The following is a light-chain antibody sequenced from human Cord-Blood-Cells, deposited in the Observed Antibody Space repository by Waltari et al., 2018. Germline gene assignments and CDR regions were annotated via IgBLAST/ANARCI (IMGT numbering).Light chain of an antibody. CDR3: CSYAGSSTSV. CDR2: EGS. Sequence: QSALTQPASASGSPGQSITISCTGTSSDVGSYNPFSWYQQPPGKAPKLMIYEGSKRPSGVSNRFSGSKSGNTASLTISGLQAEDEADYYCCSYAGSSTSVFGGGTKLTVL. J-gene: IGLJ2*01. V-gene: IGLV2-23*01. CDR1: SSDVGSYNP.